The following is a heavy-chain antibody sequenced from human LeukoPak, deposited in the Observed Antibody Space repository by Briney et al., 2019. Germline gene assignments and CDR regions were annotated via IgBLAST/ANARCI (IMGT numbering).Heavy chain of an antibody. J-gene: IGHJ5*02. CDR2: MNPNSGNT. Sequence: ASVKVSCKASGYTFTGYYMHWVRQAPGQGLEWMGWMNPNSGNTGYAQKFQGRVTMTRNTSISTAYMELSSLRSEDTAVYYCAIVSEGGFDPWGQGTLVTVSS. CDR3: AIVSEGGFDP. CDR1: GYTFTGYY. V-gene: IGHV1-8*02. D-gene: IGHD5/OR15-5a*01.